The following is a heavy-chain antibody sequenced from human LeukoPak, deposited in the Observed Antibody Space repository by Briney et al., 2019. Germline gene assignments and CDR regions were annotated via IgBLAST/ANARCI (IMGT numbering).Heavy chain of an antibody. D-gene: IGHD3-3*01. V-gene: IGHV3-30*03. Sequence: GGSLRLSCVASRFSLSGYGMHWVRQAPGKGLEWVAVISYDGSNKYYADSVKGRFTISRDNSKNTLFLEVKSLRTEDTAVYYCARESGYYSFYFDSWGQGTLVTVSS. CDR1: RFSLSGYG. J-gene: IGHJ4*02. CDR2: ISYDGSNK. CDR3: ARESGYYSFYFDS.